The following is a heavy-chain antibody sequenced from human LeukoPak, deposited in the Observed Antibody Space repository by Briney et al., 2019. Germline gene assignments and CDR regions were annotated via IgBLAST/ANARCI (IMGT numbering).Heavy chain of an antibody. Sequence: PGGSLRLSCAASGFTFSSYAMHWVRQAPGKGLEWMAVISYDGSNKYYADSVKGRFTISRDNSKNTLYLQMNSLRAEDTAVYYCARDEGPSGYNYWGQGTLVTVSS. D-gene: IGHD3-22*01. CDR3: ARDEGPSGYNY. CDR2: ISYDGSNK. CDR1: GFTFSSYA. J-gene: IGHJ4*02. V-gene: IGHV3-30*04.